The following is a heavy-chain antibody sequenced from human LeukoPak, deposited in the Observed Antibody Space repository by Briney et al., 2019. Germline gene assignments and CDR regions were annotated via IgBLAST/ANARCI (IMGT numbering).Heavy chain of an antibody. V-gene: IGHV3-7*04. CDR3: AKDTYGPDDY. CDR1: GFTFSQYW. D-gene: IGHD1-14*01. J-gene: IGHJ4*02. CDR2: IDKDGSQK. Sequence: GGSLRLSCAASGFTFSQYWMSWFRQTPGKGLEWVAHIDKDGSQKNYVDSVKGRFSISRDNSKNSVYLQMNSLRGEDTGVYYCAKDTYGPDDYWGQGTLVTVSS.